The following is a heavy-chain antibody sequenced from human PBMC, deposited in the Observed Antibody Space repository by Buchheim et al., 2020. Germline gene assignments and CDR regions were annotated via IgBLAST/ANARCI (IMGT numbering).Heavy chain of an antibody. V-gene: IGHV4-34*01. CDR1: GGSFSGYY. J-gene: IGHJ4*02. CDR2: INHSGST. Sequence: QVQLQQWGAGLLKPSETLSLTCAVYGGSFSGYYWSWIRQPPGKGLEWIGEINHSGSTNYNPSLKSRVTISVDTSKNQFSLKLSSVTAADTAVYYCARGYVRWYGSGTYFDYWGQGTL. D-gene: IGHD3-10*01. CDR3: ARGYVRWYGSGTYFDY.